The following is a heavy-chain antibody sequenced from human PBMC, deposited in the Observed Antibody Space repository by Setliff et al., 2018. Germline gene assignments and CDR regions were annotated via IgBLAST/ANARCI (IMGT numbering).Heavy chain of an antibody. D-gene: IGHD3-22*01. Sequence: SVKVSCKASGGTFSSYAISWVRQAPGQGLEWMGGIIPIFGTANYAQKFQGRVTITADDSTSTAYMELSSLRSEDTAVYYCAARGPMDYDSSGNYYFDFWGQGTLVTVSS. CDR1: GGTFSSYA. J-gene: IGHJ4*02. CDR3: AARGPMDYDSSGNYYFDF. CDR2: IIPIFGTA. V-gene: IGHV1-69*13.